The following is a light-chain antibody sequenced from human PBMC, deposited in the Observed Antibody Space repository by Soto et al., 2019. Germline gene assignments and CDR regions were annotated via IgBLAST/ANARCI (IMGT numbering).Light chain of an antibody. J-gene: IGKJ1*01. CDR1: QSVDTC. V-gene: IGKV1-5*03. CDR2: KAS. CDR3: QQFYRYPWT. Sequence: DIQMTQSPSTLSASVGDRVTITCRASQSVDTCLAWYQQKPGKAPHLLIYKASSLETGVPSRFSGSGSVTEFTLTISSLQPEDCATYYCQQFYRYPWTCGQGTKVEIK.